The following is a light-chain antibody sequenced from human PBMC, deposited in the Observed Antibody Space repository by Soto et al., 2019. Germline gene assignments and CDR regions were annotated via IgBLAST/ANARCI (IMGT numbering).Light chain of an antibody. Sequence: EIVFAQSPGTLSLSPGEGATLSCRASQSVSSSYLAWYQQKPGQAPRLLIYDASNRATGIPARFSGSGSGTDFTLTISSLEPEDFAVYYCQQRSNWITFGQGTRLEIK. V-gene: IGKV3D-20*02. J-gene: IGKJ5*01. CDR2: DAS. CDR1: QSVSSSY. CDR3: QQRSNWIT.